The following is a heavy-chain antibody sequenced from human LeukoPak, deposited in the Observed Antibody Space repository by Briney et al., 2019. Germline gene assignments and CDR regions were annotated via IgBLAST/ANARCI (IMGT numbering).Heavy chain of an antibody. V-gene: IGHV1-2*02. CDR2: INANSGDT. J-gene: IGHJ4*02. D-gene: IGHD3-22*01. CDR1: GYTFTVYY. CDR3: AREISGYSDY. Sequence: GASVKVSCKASGYTFTVYYMHWVRQAPGQGLEWMGWINANSGDTKYAQKFQGRVTMTRDTSISTAYMELSRLRSDDTAMYYCAREISGYSDYWGQGTLVTVSS.